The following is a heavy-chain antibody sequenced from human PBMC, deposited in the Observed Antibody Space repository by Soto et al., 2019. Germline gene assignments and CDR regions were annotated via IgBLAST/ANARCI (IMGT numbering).Heavy chain of an antibody. V-gene: IGHV4-59*08. CDR3: ARLLWSHSNWFGP. J-gene: IGHJ5*02. CDR1: GGSILSYY. CDR2: IYYSGST. D-gene: IGHD3-10*01. Sequence: SETLSLTCTVSGGSILSYYWTWIRQPPGKGLEWIGYIYYSGSTSYNPSLKSRVTISVDTSKNQFSLKLSSVTAADTAVYYCARLLWSHSNWFGPWGQGTLVTVSS.